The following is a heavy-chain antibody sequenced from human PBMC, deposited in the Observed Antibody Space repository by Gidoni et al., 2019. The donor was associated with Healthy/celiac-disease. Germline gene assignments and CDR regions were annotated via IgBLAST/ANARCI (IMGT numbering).Heavy chain of an antibody. D-gene: IGHD1-26*01. V-gene: IGHV4-61*02. J-gene: IGHJ4*02. CDR3: ARDCPSGSYYECYFDY. CDR2: IYTSGST. CDR1: GGSISRGSYY. Sequence: QVQLQESGPGLVKPSQTLSLTCTVSGGSISRGSYYWSWIRQPAGKGLEWIGRIYTSGSTNYNPSLKSRVTISVDTSKNQFSLKLSSVTAADTAVYYCARDCPSGSYYECYFDYWGQGTLVTVSS.